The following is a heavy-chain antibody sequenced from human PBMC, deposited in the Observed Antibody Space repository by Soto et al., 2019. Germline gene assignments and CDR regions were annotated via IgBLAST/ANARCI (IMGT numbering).Heavy chain of an antibody. D-gene: IGHD3-22*01. CDR1: GYSFTSYW. J-gene: IGHJ6*02. Sequence: GESLKISCKGSGYSFTSYWIGWVRQMPGKGLEWMGIIYPGDSDTRYSPSFQGQVTISADKSISTAYLQWSSLKASDTAMYYCARAYYYDSSGYPIYYYYGMDVWGQGTTVTVSS. CDR3: ARAYYYDSSGYPIYYYYGMDV. V-gene: IGHV5-51*01. CDR2: IYPGDSDT.